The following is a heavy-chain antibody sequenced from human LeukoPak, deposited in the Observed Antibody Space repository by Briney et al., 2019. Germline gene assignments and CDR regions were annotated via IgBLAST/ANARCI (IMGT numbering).Heavy chain of an antibody. J-gene: IGHJ4*02. CDR3: ARGAGYNYPYYFDY. D-gene: IGHD5-24*01. V-gene: IGHV3-53*01. CDR1: GFTVSSNY. Sequence: GGSLRLSCAASGFTVSSNYMNWVRQAPGKGLERVSVIYGGGNIYYADSVKGRFTISRDNSRNTLYLQMNSLRAEDTAVYYCARGAGYNYPYYFDYWGQGTLVTVSS. CDR2: IYGGGNI.